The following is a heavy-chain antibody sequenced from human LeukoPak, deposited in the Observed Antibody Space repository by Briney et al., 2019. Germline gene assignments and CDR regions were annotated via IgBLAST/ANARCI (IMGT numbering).Heavy chain of an antibody. CDR2: INPSGGST. CDR1: GYTFTSYY. CDR3: ALAAAGGLYYYYYYMDV. V-gene: IGHV1-46*01. J-gene: IGHJ6*03. Sequence: GASVKVSCKASGYTFTSYYMHWVRQAPGQGLEWMGIINPSGGSTSYAQKFQGRVTMTRNTSISTAYMELSSLRSEDTAVYYCALAAAGGLYYYYYYMDVWGKGTTVTISS. D-gene: IGHD6-13*01.